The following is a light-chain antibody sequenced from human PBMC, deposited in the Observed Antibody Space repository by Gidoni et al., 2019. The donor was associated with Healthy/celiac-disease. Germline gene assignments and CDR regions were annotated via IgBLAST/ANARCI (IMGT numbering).Light chain of an antibody. Sequence: QSVLTQPSSASGTPGQRVTSSCSGSSSNIGSNYVYWYPKLPGTSPTLLVFRNNRRPSGVPDRFSGSTSGTSASLAISGLRSADEADYYCAACDDSLSAYVVFGGGTKLTVL. J-gene: IGLJ2*01. CDR2: RNN. V-gene: IGLV1-47*01. CDR3: AACDDSLSAYVV. CDR1: SSNIGSNY.